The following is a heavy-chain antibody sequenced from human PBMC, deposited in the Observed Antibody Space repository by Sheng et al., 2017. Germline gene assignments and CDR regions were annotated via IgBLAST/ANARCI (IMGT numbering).Heavy chain of an antibody. J-gene: IGHJ4*02. D-gene: IGHD1-26*01. Sequence: QVQLQESGPGLVKPSETLSLTCAVSGYSISSGYYWGWIRQPPGKGLEWIGSIYHSGSTYYNPSLKSRVTISVDTSKNQFSLKLSSVTAADTAVYYCAREGEWELLRSKKGSQEGGYWGQGTLVTVSS. CDR2: IYHSGST. CDR3: AREGEWELLRSKKGSQEGGY. CDR1: GYSISSGYY. V-gene: IGHV4-38-2*02.